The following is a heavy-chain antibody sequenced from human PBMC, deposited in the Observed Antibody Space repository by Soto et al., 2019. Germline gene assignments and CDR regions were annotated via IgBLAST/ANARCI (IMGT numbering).Heavy chain of an antibody. CDR3: AREVVAAKYYYYYYGMDV. CDR2: ISYDGYNK. J-gene: IGHJ6*02. CDR1: GFTFTSYA. D-gene: IGHD2-15*01. V-gene: IGHV3-30-3*01. Sequence: GGSLRLSCAASGFTFTSYAMNWVRLAPGKGLEWVAVISYDGYNKYYADSVKGRFTISRDNSKNTLYLQMNSLRAEDTAVYYCAREVVAAKYYYYYYGMDVWGQGTTVTVSS.